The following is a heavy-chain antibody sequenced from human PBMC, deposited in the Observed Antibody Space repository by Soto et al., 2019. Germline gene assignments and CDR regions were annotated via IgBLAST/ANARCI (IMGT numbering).Heavy chain of an antibody. V-gene: IGHV3-23*01. CDR2: ISGSGGST. CDR1: GFTFSSYA. CDR3: AKDPVVVVAATPLEAFDI. Sequence: GGSLRLSCAASGFTFSSYAMSWVRQAPGKGLEWVSAISGSGGSTYYADSVKGRFTISRDNSKNTLYLQMNSLRAEDTAVYYCAKDPVVVVAATPLEAFDIWGQGTMVTVSS. J-gene: IGHJ3*02. D-gene: IGHD2-15*01.